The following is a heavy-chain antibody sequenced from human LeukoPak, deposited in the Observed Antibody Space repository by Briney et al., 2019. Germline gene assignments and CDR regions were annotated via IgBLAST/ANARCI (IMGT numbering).Heavy chain of an antibody. CDR3: ARIPVGGNRAFDI. V-gene: IGHV3-74*01. J-gene: IGHJ3*02. D-gene: IGHD6-19*01. CDR1: GFTLSSYW. Sequence: GGSLRLSCAASGFTLSSYWMHWVRQGPEKGLVWVSRINDHGSSTDYADSVRGRFTISRDNGKNTLYLQMNSLRAEDTAVYYCARIPVGGNRAFDIWGQGTMVTVS. CDR2: INDHGSST.